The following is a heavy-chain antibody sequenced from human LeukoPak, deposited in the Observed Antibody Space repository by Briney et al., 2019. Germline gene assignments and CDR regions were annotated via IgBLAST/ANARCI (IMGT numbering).Heavy chain of an antibody. CDR3: ARDLRGYSYGFYYYYYGMDV. CDR1: GYTFTSYG. CDR2: ISAYNGNT. D-gene: IGHD5-18*01. Sequence: ASVKVSCKASGYTFTSYGISWVRQAPGQGLEWMGWISAYNGNTNYAQKLQGRVTMTTDTSTSTAYMELRSLRSDGTAVYYCARDLRGYSYGFYYYYYGMDVWGQGTTVTVSS. V-gene: IGHV1-18*01. J-gene: IGHJ6*02.